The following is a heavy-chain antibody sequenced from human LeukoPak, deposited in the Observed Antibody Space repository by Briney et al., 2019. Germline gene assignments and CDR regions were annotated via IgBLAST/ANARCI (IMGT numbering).Heavy chain of an antibody. D-gene: IGHD2-2*01. V-gene: IGHV3-23*01. J-gene: IGHJ3*02. CDR1: GFTFSSYA. CDR2: ISGSGGST. CDR3: AKTSSTSCYVCLGAFDI. Sequence: GGSLRLSCAASGFTFSSYAMSWVRQAPGKGLEWVSAISGSGGSTYYADSVKGRFTISRDNSRNTLYLQMNSLRAEDTAVYYCAKTSSTSCYVCLGAFDIWGQGTMVTVSS.